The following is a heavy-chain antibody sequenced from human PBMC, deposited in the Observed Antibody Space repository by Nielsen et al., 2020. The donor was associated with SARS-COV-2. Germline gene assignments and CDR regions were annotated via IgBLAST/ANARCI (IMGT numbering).Heavy chain of an antibody. V-gene: IGHV3-33*01. D-gene: IGHD2-15*01. CDR1: GFTFSTYG. CDR2: IWYDGSNK. Sequence: GESLKISCAASGFTFSTYGMHLVRQAPGKGLEWVAVIWYDGSNKYYVDSGKGRFTISRDNSKNTLYLQINSLRAEDTAVYYCARDHGCSGGSCYSSYYNIDVWGQGTTVTVSS. CDR3: ARDHGCSGGSCYSSYYNIDV. J-gene: IGHJ6*02.